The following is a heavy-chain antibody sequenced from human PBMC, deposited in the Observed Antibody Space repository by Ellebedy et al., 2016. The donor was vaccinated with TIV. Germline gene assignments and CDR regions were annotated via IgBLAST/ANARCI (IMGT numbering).Heavy chain of an antibody. CDR3: ARAYSYILTGYLVPLDY. CDR2: SNPDNGNT. D-gene: IGHD3-9*01. V-gene: IGHV1-18*04. CDR1: GYSFSTYG. J-gene: IGHJ4*02. Sequence: AASVKVSCKASGYSFSTYGISWVRQAPGQGLEWMGWSNPDNGNTHYAQRLQGRVTMTTDTSTSTAYMELRSLRSDDTAVYYCARAYSYILTGYLVPLDYWGQGTLVTVSS.